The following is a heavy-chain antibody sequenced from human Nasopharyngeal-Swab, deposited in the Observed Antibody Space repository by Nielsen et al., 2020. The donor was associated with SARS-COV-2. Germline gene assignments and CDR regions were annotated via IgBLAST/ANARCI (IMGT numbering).Heavy chain of an antibody. V-gene: IGHV4-34*01. J-gene: IGHJ3*02. CDR3: ARGRKLDYDILTGYYGGAFDI. Sequence: WIRQPPGKGLEWIGEINHSGSTNYNPSLKSRVSIPVDTSKNQFSLKLSSVTAADTAVYYCARGRKLDYDILTGYYGGAFDIWGQGTMVTVSS. D-gene: IGHD3-9*01. CDR2: INHSGST.